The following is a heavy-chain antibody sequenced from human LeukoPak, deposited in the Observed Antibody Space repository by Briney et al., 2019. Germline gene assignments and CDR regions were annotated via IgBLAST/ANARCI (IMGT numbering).Heavy chain of an antibody. D-gene: IGHD3-22*01. J-gene: IGHJ6*02. Sequence: SETLSLTCAVYGGSFSGYYWSWIRQPPGKGLEWIGGINHSGSTNYNPSLKSRVTISVDTSKNQFPLKLSSVTAADTAVYYCARVSYDSSGYYRIYYYYGMDIWGQGTTVTVSS. CDR3: ARVSYDSSGYYRIYYYYGMDI. V-gene: IGHV4-34*01. CDR2: INHSGST. CDR1: GGSFSGYY.